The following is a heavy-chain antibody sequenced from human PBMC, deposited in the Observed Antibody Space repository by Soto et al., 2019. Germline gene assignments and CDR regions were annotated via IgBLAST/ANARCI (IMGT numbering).Heavy chain of an antibody. CDR1: GFTFSSYA. CDR3: AGGSGSYHDAFSLSPFDY. D-gene: IGHD3-10*01. CDR2: ISYDGSKK. J-gene: IGHJ4*02. Sequence: HSGGSLRLSCAVSGFTFSSYAMHWVRQAPGKGLEWVAVISYDGSKKYYADPVKGRVTISRENSKKTLHLQMNSLRAEDTAVYYCAGGSGSYHDAFSLSPFDYWGQGTLVTVSS. V-gene: IGHV3-30*03.